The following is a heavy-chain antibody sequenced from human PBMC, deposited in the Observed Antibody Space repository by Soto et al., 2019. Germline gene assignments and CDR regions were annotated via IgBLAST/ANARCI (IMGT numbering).Heavy chain of an antibody. Sequence: QVQLVESGGGVVQPGRSLRLSCAASGFTFSSYGMHWVRQAPGKGLEWVAVISYDGSNKYYADSVKGRFTISRDNSKNTLYLLMNSLRAEDTAVYYCAKEVGRYSGSYSDYWGQGTLVTVSS. D-gene: IGHD1-26*01. CDR2: ISYDGSNK. V-gene: IGHV3-30*18. CDR1: GFTFSSYG. CDR3: AKEVGRYSGSYSDY. J-gene: IGHJ4*02.